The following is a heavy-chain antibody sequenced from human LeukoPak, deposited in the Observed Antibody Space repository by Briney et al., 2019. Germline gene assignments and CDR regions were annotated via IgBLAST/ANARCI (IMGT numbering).Heavy chain of an antibody. V-gene: IGHV3-7*01. J-gene: IGHJ6*02. D-gene: IGHD3-22*01. CDR1: GFTFSSYW. Sequence: GGSLRLSCAASGFTFSSYWMSWVRQAPGKGLEWVANIKQDGTAKYYVDSVKGRFTISRDNAKNSLYLQMNSLRAEDTAVYYCARDRGYYDSSGYPLRGYNYGMDVWGQGTTVTVSS. CDR2: IKQDGTAK. CDR3: ARDRGYYDSSGYPLRGYNYGMDV.